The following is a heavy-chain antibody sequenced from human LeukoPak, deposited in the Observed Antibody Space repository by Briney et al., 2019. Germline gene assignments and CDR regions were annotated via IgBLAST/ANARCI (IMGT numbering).Heavy chain of an antibody. J-gene: IGHJ5*02. D-gene: IGHD3-3*01. CDR1: GGSFGGYY. CDR2: INHSGST. CDR3: ARGRHCYYDFWSGEPSCWFDP. V-gene: IGHV4-34*01. Sequence: SETLSLTCAVYGGSFGGYYWSWIRQPPGKGLEWIGEINHSGSTNYNPSLKSRVTISVDTSKNQFSLKLSSVTAADTAVYYCARGRHCYYDFWSGEPSCWFDPWGQGTLVTVSS.